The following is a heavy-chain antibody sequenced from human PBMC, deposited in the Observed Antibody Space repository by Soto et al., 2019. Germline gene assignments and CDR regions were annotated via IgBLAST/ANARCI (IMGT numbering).Heavy chain of an antibody. Sequence: SETRSLTCSGSDAAMLGSTSMPSWSWIRQSPGKGLEWIGSIYYSGATNYNPSLESRLTISLDTSKNQFSLNLSSVTAADSAVYYCARAMGDLGTYSDS. D-gene: IGHD3-10*01. V-gene: IGHV4-59*11. CDR3: ARAMGDLGTYSDS. CDR1: DAAMLGSTSMPS. CDR2: IYYSGAT. J-gene: IGHJ5*01.